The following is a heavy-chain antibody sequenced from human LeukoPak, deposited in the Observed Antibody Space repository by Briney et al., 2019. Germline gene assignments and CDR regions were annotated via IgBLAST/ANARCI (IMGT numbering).Heavy chain of an antibody. CDR3: AKDKRRWLQLVDY. CDR1: GFTFSDYG. D-gene: IGHD5-24*01. Sequence: GGSLRLSCAASGFTFSDYGMHWVRQAPGKGLEWVAFIRFDGSNKYYVDSVKGRFTISRVNSKNTLYLQMNSLRAEDTAVYYCAKDKRRWLQLVDYWGQGTLVTVSS. CDR2: IRFDGSNK. J-gene: IGHJ4*02. V-gene: IGHV3-30*02.